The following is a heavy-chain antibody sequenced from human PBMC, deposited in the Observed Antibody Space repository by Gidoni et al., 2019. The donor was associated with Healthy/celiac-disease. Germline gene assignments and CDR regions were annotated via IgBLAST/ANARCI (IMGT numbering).Heavy chain of an antibody. D-gene: IGHD3-10*01. Sequence: QVQLQESCPGLVKPSPTLSLTFTVSGGSISSGDYYWSWIRQPPGKGLEWIGYIYYSGSTYYNPSLKSRVTISVDTSKNQFSLKLSSVTAADTAVYYCASQTRVLDAFDIWGQGTMVTVSS. J-gene: IGHJ3*02. V-gene: IGHV4-30-4*01. CDR3: ASQTRVLDAFDI. CDR2: IYYSGST. CDR1: GGSISSGDYY.